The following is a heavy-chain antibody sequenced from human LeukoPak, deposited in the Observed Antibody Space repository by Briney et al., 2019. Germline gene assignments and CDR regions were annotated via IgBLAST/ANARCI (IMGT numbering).Heavy chain of an antibody. D-gene: IGHD5-12*01. CDR2: ISSNGGST. CDR3: VKGNSGYVRRYFDY. CDR1: GFTFSSYA. Sequence: PGGSLRLSCSASGFTFSSYAMHWVRQAPGKGLEYVSAISSNGGSTYYADSVKGRSTISRDNSKNTLYLQMSSLRAEDTAVYYCVKGNSGYVRRYFDYWGQGTLVTVSS. J-gene: IGHJ4*02. V-gene: IGHV3-64D*06.